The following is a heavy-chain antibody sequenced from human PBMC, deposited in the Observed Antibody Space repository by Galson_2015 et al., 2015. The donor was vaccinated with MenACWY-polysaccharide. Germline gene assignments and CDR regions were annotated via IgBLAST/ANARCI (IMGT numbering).Heavy chain of an antibody. CDR1: GFTFSSYW. CDR2: IKKDGSEK. CDR3: ARGHSGMCV. V-gene: IGHV3-7*01. J-gene: IGHJ6*02. Sequence: SLRLSCAASGFTFSSYWMTWVRQAPGKGLEWVANIKKDGSEKYYVESVKGRFTISRDNAKNSLYLQMHSLRSEDTAVYSCARGHSGMCVSGQGTTVTASS.